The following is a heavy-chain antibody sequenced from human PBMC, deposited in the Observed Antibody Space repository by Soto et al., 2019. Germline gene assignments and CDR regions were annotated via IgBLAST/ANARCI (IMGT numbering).Heavy chain of an antibody. V-gene: IGHV3-48*02. CDR3: ARVGSDSSGPYYFDC. CDR2: ISASSSTI. J-gene: IGHJ4*02. Sequence: PGGSLRLSCAASGFTFSRYSMSWVRQAPGKGLEWVAYISASSSTIEYADSVKGRFTISRDNAKKSLFLQMNSLRDEGTAVYYCARVGSDSSGPYYFDCWGQGTLVTVSS. CDR1: GFTFSRYS. D-gene: IGHD3-22*01.